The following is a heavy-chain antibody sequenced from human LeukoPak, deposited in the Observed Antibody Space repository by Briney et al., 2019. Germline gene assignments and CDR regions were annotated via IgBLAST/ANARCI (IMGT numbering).Heavy chain of an antibody. CDR3: ARDYPRITIFGVVPYNWFDP. Sequence: ASVKVSCKASGYTFTSYYMHWVRQAPGQGLEWMGIINPSGGSTSYAQKFQGRVTMTRDMSTSTVYMELSSLRSEDTAVYYCARDYPRITIFGVVPYNWFDPWGQGTLVTVSS. CDR1: GYTFTSYY. D-gene: IGHD3-3*01. V-gene: IGHV1-46*01. J-gene: IGHJ5*02. CDR2: INPSGGST.